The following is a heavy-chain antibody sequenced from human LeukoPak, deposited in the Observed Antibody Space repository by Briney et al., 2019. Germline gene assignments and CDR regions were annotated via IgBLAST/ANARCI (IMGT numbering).Heavy chain of an antibody. Sequence: GGSLRLSCAASGFTFDDYAMHWVRQAPGKGLEWVAVIWYDGSNKYYADSVKGRFTISRDNSKNTLYLQMNSLRAEDTAVYYCARENYCSSTSCYNFDHWGQGTLVTVSS. J-gene: IGHJ4*02. D-gene: IGHD2-2*02. CDR3: ARENYCSSTSCYNFDH. CDR1: GFTFDDYA. V-gene: IGHV3-33*08. CDR2: IWYDGSNK.